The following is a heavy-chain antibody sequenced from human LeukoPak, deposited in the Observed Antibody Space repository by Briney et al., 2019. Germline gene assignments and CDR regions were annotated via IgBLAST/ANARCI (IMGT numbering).Heavy chain of an antibody. J-gene: IGHJ4*02. CDR2: IQDDGATT. D-gene: IGHD3-22*01. CDR1: GLTFSNFP. CDR3: ATKSITLVVVISPFDY. V-gene: IGHV3-30*02. Sequence: GGSLRLSCAASGLTFSNFPMHWVRQAPGKGLEWVALIQDDGATTNYVDSVRGRFTISRDNSKSTVYLQMNSLKPDDTAVYYCATKSITLVVVISPFDYWGQGTLVTVSS.